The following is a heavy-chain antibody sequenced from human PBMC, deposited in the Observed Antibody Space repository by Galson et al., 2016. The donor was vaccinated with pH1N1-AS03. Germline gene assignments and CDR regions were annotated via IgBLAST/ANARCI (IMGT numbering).Heavy chain of an antibody. J-gene: IGHJ4*02. CDR1: GFTFSNKW. D-gene: IGHD5-12*01. CDR3: ARGLGGYNGYALDY. V-gene: IGHV3-74*01. CDR2: ISSDGSSI. Sequence: SLRLSCAASGFTFSNKWMHWVRHTPGKGLVWVSRISSDGSSISYADSVKGRFTISRDNAKNTLYLQMNSLRAEDTGVYYCARGLGGYNGYALDYWGQGTLATVSS.